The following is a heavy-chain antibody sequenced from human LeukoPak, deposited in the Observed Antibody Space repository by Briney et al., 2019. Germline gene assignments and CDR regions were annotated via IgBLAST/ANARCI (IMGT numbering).Heavy chain of an antibody. CDR2: IIPILGTA. D-gene: IGHD4-17*01. CDR1: GGTFSSYA. J-gene: IGHJ6*02. V-gene: IGHV1-69*01. CDR3: ARVGSRDYGDYDYYYYGMDV. Sequence: GASVKVSCKASGGTFSSYAISWVRQAPGQGLEWMGAIIPILGTANYAQKFQGRVTITADESTSTAYMELSSLRSEDTAVYYCARVGSRDYGDYDYYYYGMDVWGQGTTVTVSS.